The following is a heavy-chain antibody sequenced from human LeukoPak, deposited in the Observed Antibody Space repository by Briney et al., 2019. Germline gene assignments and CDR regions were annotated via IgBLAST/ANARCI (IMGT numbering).Heavy chain of an antibody. CDR3: ARDSRPVPPRGGMDV. Sequence: GASVKVSCKASGYTFTSYYMHWVRQAPGQGLEWMGIINPSGGSRSYAQKFQGRVTMTRDTSTSTVYMELSSLRSEDTAVYYCARDSRPVPPRGGMDVWGQGTTVTVSS. CDR1: GYTFTSYY. CDR2: INPSGGSR. J-gene: IGHJ6*02. V-gene: IGHV1-46*01. D-gene: IGHD2-2*01.